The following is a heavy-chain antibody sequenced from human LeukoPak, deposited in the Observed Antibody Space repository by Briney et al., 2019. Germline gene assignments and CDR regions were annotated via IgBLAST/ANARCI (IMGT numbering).Heavy chain of an antibody. CDR3: ARWDCSGSSCFYWSFDL. V-gene: IGHV4-39*07. J-gene: IGHJ2*01. CDR2: VFYSGTT. Sequence: SETLSLTCTVSGGSITSGGHYWTWIRQSPGKGLEWIGSVFYSGTTFYNPSLTSRPTTSVETSRTQFSPKLSSVTAAEPAIYYCARWDCSGSSCFYWSFDLWRRGTLLTVSS. CDR1: GGSITSGGHY. D-gene: IGHD2-2*01.